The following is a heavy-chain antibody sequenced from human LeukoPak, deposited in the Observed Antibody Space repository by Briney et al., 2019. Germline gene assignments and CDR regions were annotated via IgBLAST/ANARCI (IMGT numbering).Heavy chain of an antibody. CDR3: ARGGSGYERIKLDY. V-gene: IGHV3-30-3*01. D-gene: IGHD5-12*01. J-gene: IGHJ4*02. CDR1: GFTFSSYA. CDR2: ISYDGSNK. Sequence: QPGGSLRLSRAASGFTFSSYAMHWVRQAPGKGLEWVAVISYDGSNKYYADSVKGRFTISRDNSKNTLYLQMNSLRAEDTAVYYCARGGSGYERIKLDYWGQGALVTVSS.